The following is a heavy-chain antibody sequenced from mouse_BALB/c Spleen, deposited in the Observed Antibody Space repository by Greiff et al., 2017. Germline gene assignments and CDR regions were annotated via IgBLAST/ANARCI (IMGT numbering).Heavy chain of an antibody. D-gene: IGHD2-13*01. CDR2: ISSGSSTI. Sequence: EVQLVESGGGLVQPGGSLKLSCAASGFTFSSFGMHWVRQAPEKGLEWVAYISSGSSTIYYADTVKGRFTITRDNPKNTLFLQMTSLRSEDTAMYYCARTYGDYWYFDVWGAGTTVTVSS. V-gene: IGHV5-17*02. CDR1: GFTFSSFG. J-gene: IGHJ1*01. CDR3: ARTYGDYWYFDV.